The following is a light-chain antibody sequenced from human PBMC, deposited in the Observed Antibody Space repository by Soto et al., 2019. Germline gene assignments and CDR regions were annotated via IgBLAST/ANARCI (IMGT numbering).Light chain of an antibody. Sequence: QSALTQPRSVSGSPGQSVALSCTGTSSNVGGYNYVSWYQQHPGKAPKLMIYDVSKRPSGVPDRFSGSKSGSSASLAISGLRSEDEAVYYCSSWDDRSATLVFGGGTKLTVL. CDR2: DVS. CDR1: SSNVGGYNY. V-gene: IGLV2-11*01. CDR3: SSWDDRSATLV. J-gene: IGLJ2*01.